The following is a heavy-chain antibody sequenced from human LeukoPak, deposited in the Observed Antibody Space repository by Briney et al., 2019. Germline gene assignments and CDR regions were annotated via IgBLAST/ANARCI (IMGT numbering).Heavy chain of an antibody. CDR2: ISSSSSTI. CDR1: GFTFSSYS. V-gene: IGHV3-48*04. CDR3: ARERSGPLRGDYYYYMDV. D-gene: IGHD3-3*01. Sequence: PGGSLRLSCAASGFTFSSYSMNWVRQAPGKGLEWVSYISSSSSTIYYADSVKGRFTISRDNAKNSLYLQMNSLRAEDTAVYYCARERSGPLRGDYYYYMDVWGKGTTVTVSS. J-gene: IGHJ6*03.